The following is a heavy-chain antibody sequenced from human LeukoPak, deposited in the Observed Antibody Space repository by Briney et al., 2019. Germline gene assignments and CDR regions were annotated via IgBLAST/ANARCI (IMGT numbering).Heavy chain of an antibody. CDR3: AKGASIAAAGTRWGWFDP. CDR1: GFTISSYA. V-gene: IGHV3-23*01. Sequence: PGGSLRLSCAASGFTISSYAMSWVRQAPGKGLEWVSAISGSGGSTYYADSVKGRFTISRDNSKNTLYLQMNSLRAEDTAVYYCAKGASIAAAGTRWGWFDPWGQGTLVTVSS. D-gene: IGHD6-13*01. J-gene: IGHJ5*02. CDR2: ISGSGGST.